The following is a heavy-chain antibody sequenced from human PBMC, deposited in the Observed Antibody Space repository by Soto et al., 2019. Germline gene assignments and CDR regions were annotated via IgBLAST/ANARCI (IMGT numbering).Heavy chain of an antibody. V-gene: IGHV4-30-4*01. CDR3: ARVTTVTTLWFDP. Sequence: SETLSLTCTVSAGSISSGDYYWSWIRQPPGKGLEWIGYIYYSGSTYYNPSLKSRVTISVDTSKNQFSLKLSSVTAADTAVYYCARVTTVTTLWFDPWGQGTLVTVSS. D-gene: IGHD4-17*01. CDR2: IYYSGST. CDR1: AGSISSGDYY. J-gene: IGHJ5*02.